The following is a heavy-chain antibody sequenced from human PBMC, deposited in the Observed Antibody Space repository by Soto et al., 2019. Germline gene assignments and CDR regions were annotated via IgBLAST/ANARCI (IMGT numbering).Heavy chain of an antibody. Sequence: QVQVVQSGPELKKPGVSVKVSCKAQGYIFTKYGIGWVRQAPGHGLEWMGLINVYNGDRKVVQKFQDRVSMTTDTATDTAYMELKSLRSGDTAVYYCARLQLGGDRMLNWFDPWGQGTLVTVSS. J-gene: IGHJ5*02. CDR1: GYIFTKYG. V-gene: IGHV1-18*01. CDR2: INVYNGDR. D-gene: IGHD2-21*02. CDR3: ARLQLGGDRMLNWFDP.